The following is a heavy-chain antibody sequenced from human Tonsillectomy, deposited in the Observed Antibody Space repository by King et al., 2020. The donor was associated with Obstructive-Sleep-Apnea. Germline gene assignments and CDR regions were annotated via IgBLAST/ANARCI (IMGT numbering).Heavy chain of an antibody. D-gene: IGHD6-13*01. Sequence: QLVQSGAEVKKPGSSVKVSCKASGGSFSSYAINWVRQAPGQGLEWMGGIIPVFGTTNSAQNFQGRVTITADESTNTVYMELSSLRSEDSALYYCARAVYGGIAAAPFDYWGQGTLVTVSS. J-gene: IGHJ4*02. CDR2: IIPVFGTT. V-gene: IGHV1-69*01. CDR3: ARAVYGGIAAAPFDY. CDR1: GGSFSSYA.